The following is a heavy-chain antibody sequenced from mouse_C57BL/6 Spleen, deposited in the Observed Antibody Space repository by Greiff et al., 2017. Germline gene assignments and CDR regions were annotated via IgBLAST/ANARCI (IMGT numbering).Heavy chain of an antibody. CDR3: AGGYPYYAMDY. CDR1: GFSITSGYY. Sequence: EVKLVESGPGLVKPSQSLSLTCSVTGFSITSGYYWNWIRQVPGNKLEWMGYISYDGSNTYNPSLKNRISITRDTSKNQLFLKLNSVTTEDTATFYCAGGYPYYAMDYWGQGTSVTVSS. J-gene: IGHJ4*01. CDR2: ISYDGSN. D-gene: IGHD2-2*01. V-gene: IGHV3-6*01.